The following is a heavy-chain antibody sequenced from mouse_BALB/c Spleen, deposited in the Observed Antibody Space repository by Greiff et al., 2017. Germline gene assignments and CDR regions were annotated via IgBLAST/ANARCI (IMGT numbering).Heavy chain of an antibody. D-gene: IGHD1-1*01. CDR2: IYPYNGGT. Sequence: EVQVVESGPELVKPGASVKISCKASGYTFTDYNMHWVKQSHGKSLEWIGYIYPYNGGTGYNQKFKSKATLTVDNSSSTAYMELRSLTSEDSAVYYCARDSLLLRARGFAYWGQGTLVTVSA. V-gene: IGHV1S29*02. CDR3: ARDSLLLRARGFAY. CDR1: GYTFTDYN. J-gene: IGHJ3*01.